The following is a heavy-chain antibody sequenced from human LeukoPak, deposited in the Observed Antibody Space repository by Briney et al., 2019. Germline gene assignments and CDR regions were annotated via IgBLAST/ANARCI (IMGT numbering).Heavy chain of an antibody. CDR1: GFTFSSYS. CDR2: ISSSSSYI. J-gene: IGHJ4*02. D-gene: IGHD3-22*01. V-gene: IGHV3-21*01. CDR3: ARDRMIVVVIGYFDY. Sequence: PGGSLRLSCAASGFTFSSYSMNWVRQAPGKGLEWVSSISSSSSYIYYADSVKGRFTISRDNAKNSLYLQMNSLRAEDTAVYYCARDRMIVVVIGYFDYWGQGTLVTVSS.